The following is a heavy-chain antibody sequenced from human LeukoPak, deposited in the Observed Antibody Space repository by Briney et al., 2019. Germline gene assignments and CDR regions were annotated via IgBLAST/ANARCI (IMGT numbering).Heavy chain of an antibody. V-gene: IGHV3-7*04. Sequence: AGGSLRLSCTASGFTFRRYWMGWVRQAPGKGLEWVANRNEDGNKKYYVDSVKGRFTISRDNSKNSLYLQMNSLRVEDTAVYYCARGCTSSSCYDYWGQGTLVTVSS. CDR2: RNEDGNKK. CDR3: ARGCTSSSCYDY. D-gene: IGHD2-2*01. CDR1: GFTFRRYW. J-gene: IGHJ4*02.